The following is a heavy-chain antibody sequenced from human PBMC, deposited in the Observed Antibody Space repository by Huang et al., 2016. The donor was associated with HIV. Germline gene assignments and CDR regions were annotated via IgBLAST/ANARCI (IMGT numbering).Heavy chain of an antibody. V-gene: IGHV3-30-3*01. J-gene: IGHJ4*02. D-gene: IGHD2-21*02. Sequence: GRSLRLSCAASGFTLRTYALHWVRQAPGKGLEWVAVTSSDGTNKFYSGSVKGRFSISRDNSKNTLYLQMNSLRTDDTAVYYCARDFYNGDSPTLDHWGQGTLVTVAS. CDR3: ARDFYNGDSPTLDH. CDR1: GFTLRTYA. CDR2: TSSDGTNK.